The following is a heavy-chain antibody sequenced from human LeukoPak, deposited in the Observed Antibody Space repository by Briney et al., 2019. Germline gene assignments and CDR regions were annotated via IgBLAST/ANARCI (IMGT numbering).Heavy chain of an antibody. V-gene: IGHV4-34*01. D-gene: IGHD6-19*01. CDR2: INHSGST. Sequence: SETLSLTCAVYGGSFSGYYWSWIRQPPGKGLEWIGEINHSGSTNYNPSLKSRVTISVDMSKKQFSLKLRSVTAADTAVHYCARAEQWLVPDAFDIWGQGTMVTVSS. J-gene: IGHJ3*02. CDR3: ARAEQWLVPDAFDI. CDR1: GGSFSGYY.